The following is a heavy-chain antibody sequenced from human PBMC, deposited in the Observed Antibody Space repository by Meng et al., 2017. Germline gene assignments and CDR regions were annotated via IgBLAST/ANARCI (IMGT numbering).Heavy chain of an antibody. J-gene: IGHJ4*02. Sequence: GESLKISCAASGFTFSSYGMHWVRQAPGKGLEWVAVIWYDGSNKYYADSVKGRFTISRDNSKNTLYLQMNSLRAEDTAVYYCASIAQVGWYYYDSSGDPFDYWGQGTLVTVSS. V-gene: IGHV3-33*01. CDR3: ASIAQVGWYYYDSSGDPFDY. D-gene: IGHD3-22*01. CDR2: IWYDGSNK. CDR1: GFTFSSYG.